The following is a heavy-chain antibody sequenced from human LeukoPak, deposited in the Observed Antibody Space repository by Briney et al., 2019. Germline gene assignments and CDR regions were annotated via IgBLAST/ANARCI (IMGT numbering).Heavy chain of an antibody. Sequence: SETLSLTCTVSGSSISSYYWSWIRQPPGKGLEWIGYIFYSGSTNYNPSLKSRVTISVDTSKNQFSLKLSSVTAADTAVYYCARVQGSWSVYNWFDPWGQGTLVTVSS. J-gene: IGHJ5*02. CDR1: GSSISSYY. V-gene: IGHV4-59*01. CDR3: ARVQGSWSVYNWFDP. D-gene: IGHD2-8*01. CDR2: IFYSGST.